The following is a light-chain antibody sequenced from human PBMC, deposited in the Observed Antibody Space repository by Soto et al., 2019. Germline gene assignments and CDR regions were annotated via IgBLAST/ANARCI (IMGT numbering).Light chain of an antibody. V-gene: IGKV3-15*01. J-gene: IGKJ5*01. CDR3: QQYYNWPRT. Sequence: EIRMTQFPATLSASPGGGATLSCRAAQNIHTNLAWYQQKPGQAPRLLFYGASTGATGLPARFSGSGSGTEFTITINSLQAEDCEVYYCQQYYNWPRTFGQGTRLEIK. CDR1: QNIHTN. CDR2: GAS.